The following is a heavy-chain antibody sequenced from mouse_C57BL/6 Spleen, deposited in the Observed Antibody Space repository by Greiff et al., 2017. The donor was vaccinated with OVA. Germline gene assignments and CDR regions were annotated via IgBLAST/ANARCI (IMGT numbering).Heavy chain of an antibody. D-gene: IGHD2-5*01. CDR1: GYTFTSYW. V-gene: IGHV1-61*01. CDR2: IYPSDSET. Sequence: QVQLQQPGAELVRPGSSVKLSCKASGYTFTSYWMDWVKQRPGQGLEWIGNIYPSDSETHYNQKFKDKATLTVDKSSSTAYMQLSSLTSENSAVDYCASGTIVRRFAYWGQGTLVTVSA. CDR3: ASGTIVRRFAY. J-gene: IGHJ3*01.